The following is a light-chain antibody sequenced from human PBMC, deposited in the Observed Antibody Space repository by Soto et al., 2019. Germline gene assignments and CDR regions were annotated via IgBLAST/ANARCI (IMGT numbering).Light chain of an antibody. CDR1: TGAVSSGHY. V-gene: IGLV7-46*01. CDR2: DTG. Sequence: QAVVTQEPSLAVSPGGTVTLTCGSSTGAVSSGHYPYWFQQKPGQAPRTLIYDTGNKHSWTPAQFSGSLLGGKVALTLSGAQPEDEAEYSCLLSYSGAQPYGLGTGTKVTVL. CDR3: LLSYSGAQPYG. J-gene: IGLJ1*01.